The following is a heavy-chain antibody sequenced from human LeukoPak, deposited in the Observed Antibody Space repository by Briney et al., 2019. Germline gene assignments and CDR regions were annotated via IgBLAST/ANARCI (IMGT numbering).Heavy chain of an antibody. J-gene: IGHJ5*02. CDR2: ISYDGSNK. Sequence: PGRSLRLSCAASGFTFSSYTIHWVRQAPGKGLEWVAVISYDGSNKFYADSVKSRFTISRDNSKNTLFLQMNSLRVEDTAVYYCARAGSLTKNWFDPWGQGTLVTVSS. V-gene: IGHV3-30*04. D-gene: IGHD3-10*01. CDR3: ARAGSLTKNWFDP. CDR1: GFTFSSYT.